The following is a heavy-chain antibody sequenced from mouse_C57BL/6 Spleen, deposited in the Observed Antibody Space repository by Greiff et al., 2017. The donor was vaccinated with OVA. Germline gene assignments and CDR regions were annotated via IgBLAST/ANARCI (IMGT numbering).Heavy chain of an antibody. CDR3: ARGYYDYDGSYWYFDV. D-gene: IGHD2-4*01. Sequence: VQLQQPGAELVKPGASVKLSCKASGYTFTSYWMHWVKQRPGQGLEWIGMIHPNSGSTNYNEKFKSKATLTVDKSSSTAYLQLSSLTSEDSAVYYGARGYYDYDGSYWYFDVWGTGTTVTVSS. V-gene: IGHV1-64*01. CDR1: GYTFTSYW. CDR2: IHPNSGST. J-gene: IGHJ1*03.